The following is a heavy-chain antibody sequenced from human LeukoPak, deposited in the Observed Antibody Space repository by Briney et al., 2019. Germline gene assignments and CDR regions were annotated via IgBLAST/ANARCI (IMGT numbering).Heavy chain of an antibody. CDR3: ARDSGAAAGDFDY. J-gene: IGHJ4*02. CDR2: ISYDGSNK. CDR1: GFTFSSYA. V-gene: IGHV3-30-3*01. Sequence: GGSLRLSCAASGFTFSSYAMHWVRQAPGKGLEWVAVISYDGSNKYYADSVKGRFTISRDNSKNTLYLQMNSLRAEDTAVYYCARDSGAAAGDFDYWGQGTLVTVSS. D-gene: IGHD6-13*01.